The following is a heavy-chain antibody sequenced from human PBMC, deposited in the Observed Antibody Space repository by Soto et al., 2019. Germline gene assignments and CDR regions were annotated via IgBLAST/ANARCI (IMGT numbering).Heavy chain of an antibody. V-gene: IGHV4-4*02. CDR3: ARGGFLEWLPFDY. D-gene: IGHD3-3*01. CDR2: IYHSGST. Sequence: PSETLSLTCAVSGGSISSSNWWSWVRQPPGKGLAWIGEIYHSGSTNYNPSLKSRVTISVDKSKNQFSLKLSSVTAADTAVYYCARGGFLEWLPFDYWGQGTLVTVSS. J-gene: IGHJ4*02. CDR1: GGSISSSNW.